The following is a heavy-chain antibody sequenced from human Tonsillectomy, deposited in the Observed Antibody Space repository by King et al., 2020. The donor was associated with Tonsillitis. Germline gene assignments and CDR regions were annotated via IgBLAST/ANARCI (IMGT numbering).Heavy chain of an antibody. Sequence: QLVQSGGGVVQPGRSLRLSCAASGFTFSNYAMHWVRQAPGKGLEWVALISYDGSIKYYADSVKGRFTISRDNSKNTLYLQMNSLRAEDTAVYYCASSDAVVVTPFDYWGQGTLVTVSS. J-gene: IGHJ4*02. V-gene: IGHV3-30-3*01. CDR2: ISYDGSIK. CDR3: ASSDAVVVTPFDY. D-gene: IGHD2-21*02. CDR1: GFTFSNYA.